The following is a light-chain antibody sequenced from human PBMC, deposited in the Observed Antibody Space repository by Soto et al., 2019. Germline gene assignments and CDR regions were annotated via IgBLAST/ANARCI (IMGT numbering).Light chain of an antibody. V-gene: IGLV1-40*01. CDR1: SSNIGAGYD. Sequence: QSVLTQPPSVPGAPGQRVTISCTGSSSNIGAGYDVHWYQQLPGTAPKFLIYGNSNRPSGVPDRFSGSKSGTSASLAITGLQAEDEADYYCQSYDSSLSGWVFGGGTKLTVL. J-gene: IGLJ3*02. CDR2: GNS. CDR3: QSYDSSLSGWV.